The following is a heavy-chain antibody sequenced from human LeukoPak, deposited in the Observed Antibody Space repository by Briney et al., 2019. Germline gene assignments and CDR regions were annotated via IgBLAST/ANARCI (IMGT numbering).Heavy chain of an antibody. J-gene: IGHJ6*04. V-gene: IGHV1-69*01. D-gene: IGHD3-10*01. CDR2: IIPIFGTA. Sequence: SVKVSCKASGGTLSSYATSWVRQAPGQGLEWMGGIIPIFGTANYAQKFQGGVTITADESTSTAYMELSSLRSEDTAVYYCARELGLWFGESERDVWGKGTTVTVSS. CDR1: GGTLSSYA. CDR3: ARELGLWFGESERDV.